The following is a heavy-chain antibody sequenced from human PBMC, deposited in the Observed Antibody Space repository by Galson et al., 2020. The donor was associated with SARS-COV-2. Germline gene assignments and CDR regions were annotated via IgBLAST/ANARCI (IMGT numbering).Heavy chain of an antibody. V-gene: IGHV3-43D*03. CDR3: AKSITIFGVETTEQYYGMDV. CDR2: INWNGNTT. CDR1: GFKFDDYA. Sequence: QHGESLKISCSAPGFKFDDYAMQWVRQGPGKGLEWVSLINWNGNTTYYADSVKGRFTISRDNSKNSLSLQMNSLRPEDTGLYYCAKSITIFGVETTEQYYGMDVWGQGTTVIVSS. J-gene: IGHJ6*02. D-gene: IGHD3-3*01.